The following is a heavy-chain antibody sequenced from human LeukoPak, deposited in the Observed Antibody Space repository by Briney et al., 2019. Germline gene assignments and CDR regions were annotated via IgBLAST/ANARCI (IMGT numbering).Heavy chain of an antibody. Sequence: GASVKVSCKASGYTFASFGISWVRQAPGQGLEWMGWISGYYGNTNYAQKLQGRVTMTIDTSTSTAYMELRSLRSDDTAVYYCARVNSGYDEDWFDPWGQGTLVTVSS. CDR1: GYTFASFG. J-gene: IGHJ5*02. CDR3: ARVNSGYDEDWFDP. D-gene: IGHD5-12*01. V-gene: IGHV1-18*01. CDR2: ISGYYGNT.